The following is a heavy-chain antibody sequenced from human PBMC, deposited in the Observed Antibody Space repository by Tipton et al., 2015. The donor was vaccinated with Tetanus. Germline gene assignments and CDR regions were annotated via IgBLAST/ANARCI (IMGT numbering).Heavy chain of an antibody. J-gene: IGHJ4*02. D-gene: IGHD1-1*01. V-gene: IGHV3-30-3*01. CDR3: ARAPQLERKFVF. CDR2: ISNDGSNK. Sequence: SLRLSCAASGFTFRSYAMHWVRQSPGRGLEWVADISNDGSNKNYADSVKGRFTISRDNSQNTLYLQMNSLRAEDSATYYCARAPQLERKFVFWGQGPLGPVSS. CDR1: GFTFRSYA.